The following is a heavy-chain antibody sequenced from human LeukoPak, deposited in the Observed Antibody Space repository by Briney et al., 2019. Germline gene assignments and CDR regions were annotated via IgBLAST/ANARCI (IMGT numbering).Heavy chain of an antibody. CDR3: ARVLLYYDFWSGTSGPFDY. D-gene: IGHD3-3*01. CDR2: ISSSGSTI. Sequence: GGSLRLSCAASGFTFSSYEMNWVRQAPGKGLEWVSYISSSGSTIYYADSVKGRFTISRDNAKNSLYLQMNSLRAEDMAVYYCARVLLYYDFWSGTSGPFDYWGQGTLVTVSS. V-gene: IGHV3-48*03. J-gene: IGHJ4*02. CDR1: GFTFSSYE.